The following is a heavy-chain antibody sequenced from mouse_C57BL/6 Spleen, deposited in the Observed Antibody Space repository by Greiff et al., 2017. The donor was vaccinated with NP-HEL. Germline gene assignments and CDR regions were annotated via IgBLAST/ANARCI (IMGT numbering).Heavy chain of an antibody. CDR1: GYAFSSSW. CDR2: IYPGDGDT. V-gene: IGHV1-82*01. Sequence: VQLQQSGPELVKPGASVKISCKASGYAFSSSWMNWVKQRPGKGLEWTGRIYPGDGDTNYNGKFKGKATLTADKSSSTSYMQLSSLTSEDSAVYLCARPGDSSGYGFAYWGQGTRVTVSA. CDR3: ARPGDSSGYGFAY. J-gene: IGHJ3*01. D-gene: IGHD3-2*02.